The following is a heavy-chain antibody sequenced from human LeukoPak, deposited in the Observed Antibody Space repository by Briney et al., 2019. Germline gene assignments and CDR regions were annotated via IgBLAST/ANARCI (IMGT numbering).Heavy chain of an antibody. CDR2: IKQDGSEK. D-gene: IGHD6-13*01. Sequence: GGSLRLYCAASGFTFSSYWMSWVRQAPGKGLEWVANIKQDGSEKYYVDSVKGRFTIARDNAKNSLYLQMNSLRAEDTAVYYCARDKYSSSWYEVQGDWFDPWGQGTLVTVSS. CDR3: ARDKYSSSWYEVQGDWFDP. CDR1: GFTFSSYW. J-gene: IGHJ5*02. V-gene: IGHV3-7*01.